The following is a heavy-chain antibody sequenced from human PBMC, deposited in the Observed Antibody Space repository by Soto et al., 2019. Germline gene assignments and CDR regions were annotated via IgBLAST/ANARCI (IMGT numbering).Heavy chain of an antibody. J-gene: IGHJ4*02. V-gene: IGHV1-18*01. CDR2: ISAYNGNT. CDR3: ARDAMDRDTAMAPGPGY. CDR1: GYTFTSYG. Sequence: ASVKVSCKASGYTFTSYGISWVRQAPGQGLEWMGWISAYNGNTNYAQKLQGRVTMTTDTSTSTAYMELRSLRSDDTAVYYCARDAMDRDTAMAPGPGYWGQGTLVTVSS. D-gene: IGHD5-18*01.